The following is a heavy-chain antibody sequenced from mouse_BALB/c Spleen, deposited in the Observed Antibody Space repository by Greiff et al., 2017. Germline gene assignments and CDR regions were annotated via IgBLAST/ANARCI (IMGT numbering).Heavy chain of an antibody. J-gene: IGHJ4*01. D-gene: IGHD2-2*01. Sequence: QVQLQQSGAELMKPGASVKISCKATGYTFSSYWIEWVKQRPGHGLEWIGEILPGSGSTNYNEKFKGKATFTADTSSNTAYMQLSSLTSEDSAVYYCARGGLPHAMDYWGQGTSVTVSS. V-gene: IGHV1-9*01. CDR3: ARGGLPHAMDY. CDR2: ILPGSGST. CDR1: GYTFSSYW.